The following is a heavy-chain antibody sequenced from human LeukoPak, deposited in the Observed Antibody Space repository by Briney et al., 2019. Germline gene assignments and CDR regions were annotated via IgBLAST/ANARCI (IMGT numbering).Heavy chain of an antibody. CDR3: ARTTQNWNYVLDFDY. V-gene: IGHV3-48*01. CDR1: GFTFSSYS. Sequence: GRSLRLSCAASGFTFSSYSMTWVRQAPGKGLEWVSYISSSSSTIYYADSVKGRFTISRDNAKNSLYLQMNSLRAEDTAVYYCARTTQNWNYVLDFDYWGQGTLVTVSS. D-gene: IGHD1-7*01. CDR2: ISSSSSTI. J-gene: IGHJ4*02.